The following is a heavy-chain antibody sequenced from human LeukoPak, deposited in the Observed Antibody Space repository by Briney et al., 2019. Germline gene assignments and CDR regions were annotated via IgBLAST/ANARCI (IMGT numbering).Heavy chain of an antibody. Sequence: GGSLRLSCAASGFTFSSYSMNWVRQAPGKGLEWVSSISSSSSYIYYADSVKGRFTISRDSAKNTLYQQMNSLRAGDTAVYFCAKRGVVIRVILVGFHKEAYYFDSWGQGALVTVSS. CDR3: AKRGVVIRVILVGFHKEAYYFDS. CDR1: GFTFSSYS. D-gene: IGHD3-10*01. V-gene: IGHV3-21*04. J-gene: IGHJ4*02. CDR2: ISSSSSYI.